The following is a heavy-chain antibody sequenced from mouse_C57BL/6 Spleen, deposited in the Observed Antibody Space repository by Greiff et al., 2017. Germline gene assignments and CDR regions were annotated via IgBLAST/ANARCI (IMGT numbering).Heavy chain of an antibody. CDR1: GYTFTDYN. Sequence: VQLQQSGPELVKPGASVKMSCKASGYTFTDYNMHWVKQSHGKSLEWIGYINPNNGGTSYNQKFKGKATLTVNKYSSTAYMELRSLTSEDSAVYYSARRYDYGDYYAMDYWGQGASVTVSS. V-gene: IGHV1-22*01. J-gene: IGHJ4*01. CDR2: INPNNGGT. CDR3: ARRYDYGDYYAMDY. D-gene: IGHD2-4*01.